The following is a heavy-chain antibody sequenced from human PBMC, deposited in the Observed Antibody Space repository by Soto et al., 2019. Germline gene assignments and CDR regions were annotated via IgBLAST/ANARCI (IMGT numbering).Heavy chain of an antibody. J-gene: IGHJ4*02. Sequence: SLRLSCAASGFSFSSYAVSWVRQAPGKGLEWASTISGSDGKTFYADSVKGRFSISRDTSKNTLYLQMNSLRADDTAVYYCARWSYLDYWGQGTRVTVSS. CDR1: GFSFSSYA. V-gene: IGHV3-23*01. CDR2: ISGSDGKT. D-gene: IGHD3-3*01. CDR3: ARWSYLDY.